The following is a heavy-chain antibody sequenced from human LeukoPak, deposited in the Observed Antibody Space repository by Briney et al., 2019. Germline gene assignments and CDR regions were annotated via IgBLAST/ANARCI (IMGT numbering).Heavy chain of an antibody. CDR2: IYPGDSDT. V-gene: IGHV5-51*01. D-gene: IGHD6-13*01. J-gene: IGHJ4*02. Sequence: GESLKISCKASGYTFTSYWIGWVRHMPGKGLEWMGIIYPGDSDTRYSPSFEGQVTISADKSINTAYLQWSRLKASDTAMYYCASLEGRSTWYYFDYWGQGTLVTVSS. CDR3: ASLEGRSTWYYFDY. CDR1: GYTFTSYW.